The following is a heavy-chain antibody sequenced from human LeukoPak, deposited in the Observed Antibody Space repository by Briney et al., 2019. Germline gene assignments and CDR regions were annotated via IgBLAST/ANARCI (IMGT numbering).Heavy chain of an antibody. Sequence: ASVKVSCKASGYAFTSYYMRWVRQAPGQGLEWMGIINPSGGSTSYAQKFQGRVTMTRDTSTSTVYMELSSLRSEDTAVYYCARASLDSYCSGGSCYSNWFDPWGQGTLVTVSS. V-gene: IGHV1-46*01. D-gene: IGHD2-15*01. CDR1: GYAFTSYY. CDR2: INPSGGST. CDR3: ARASLDSYCSGGSCYSNWFDP. J-gene: IGHJ5*02.